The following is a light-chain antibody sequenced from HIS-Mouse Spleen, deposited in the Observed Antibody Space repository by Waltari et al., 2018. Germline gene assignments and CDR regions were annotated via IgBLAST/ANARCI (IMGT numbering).Light chain of an antibody. J-gene: IGKJ4*01. CDR1: QSLVHSDGNTY. Sequence: DVVMTQSPLSLPVTLGQPASISCRSSQSLVHSDGNTYLNWLQQRPGQSPRRLIYKVSNRYSGVPDRFSGSGSGTDFTLKISRVEAEDVGVYYCMQGTHWLLTFGGGTKVEIK. CDR3: MQGTHWLLT. CDR2: KVS. V-gene: IGKV2-30*02.